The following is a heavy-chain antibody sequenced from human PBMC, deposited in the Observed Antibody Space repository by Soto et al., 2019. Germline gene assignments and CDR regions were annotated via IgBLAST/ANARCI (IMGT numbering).Heavy chain of an antibody. CDR3: AKESVGGSSTRYFDY. V-gene: IGHV3-23*01. Sequence: GGSLRLSCAASGFVFSSYAMSWVRQAPGKGLEWVSAISGSGGSTYYADSVKGRFTISRDNSKNTLYLQMNSLRAEDTAVYYCAKESVGGSSTRYFDYWGQGTLVTVSS. CDR2: ISGSGGST. CDR1: GFVFSSYA. D-gene: IGHD1-26*01. J-gene: IGHJ4*02.